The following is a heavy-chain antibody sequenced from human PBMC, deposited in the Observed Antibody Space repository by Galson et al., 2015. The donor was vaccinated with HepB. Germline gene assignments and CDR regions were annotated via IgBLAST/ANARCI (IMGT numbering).Heavy chain of an antibody. Sequence: SLRLSCAASGFTFSSYWMSWVRQAPGKGLEWVANIKQDGSEKYYVDSVKGRFTISRDNAKNSLYLQMNSLRAEDTAVYYCASPGGSEAVAGRENWYFDLWGRGTLVTVSS. CDR1: GFTFSSYW. CDR2: IKQDGSEK. V-gene: IGHV3-7*01. CDR3: ASPGGSEAVAGRENWYFDL. D-gene: IGHD6-19*01. J-gene: IGHJ2*01.